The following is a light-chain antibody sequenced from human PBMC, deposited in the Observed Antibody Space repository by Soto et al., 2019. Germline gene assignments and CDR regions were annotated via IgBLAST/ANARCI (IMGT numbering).Light chain of an antibody. CDR3: QQYGSSIT. Sequence: EIVMTQSPATLSVSLGERATLSCRAGQSLDYNLAWYQHKPGQAPRLLIYDASNRATGIPDRFSGSGSGTDFTLTITRLEPEDFAVYYCQQYGSSITFGQGTRLEIK. CDR2: DAS. CDR1: QSLDYN. J-gene: IGKJ5*01. V-gene: IGKV3-20*01.